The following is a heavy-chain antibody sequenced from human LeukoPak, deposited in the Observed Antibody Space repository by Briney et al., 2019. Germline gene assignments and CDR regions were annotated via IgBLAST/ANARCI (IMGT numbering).Heavy chain of an antibody. Sequence: SQTLSLTCAISGDSVSSNSAAWSWIRQSPSRGLEWLGRTYYGSKWYNDYAVSVNSRITINPDTSKNQFSLQLNSVTPEDTAVYYCARSSRIAVADVWGQGTLVTVSS. V-gene: IGHV6-1*01. J-gene: IGHJ4*02. CDR2: TYYGSKWYN. D-gene: IGHD6-19*01. CDR1: GDSVSSNSAA. CDR3: ARSSRIAVADV.